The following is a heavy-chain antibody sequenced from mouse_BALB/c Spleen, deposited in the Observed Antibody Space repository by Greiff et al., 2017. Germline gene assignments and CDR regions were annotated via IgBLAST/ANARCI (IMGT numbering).Heavy chain of an antibody. Sequence: EVKLVESGPGLVKPSQSLSLTCTVTGYSITSDYAWNWIRQFPGNKLEWMGYISYSGSTSYNPSLKSRISITRDTSKNQFFLQLNSVTTEDTATYYCASYGNYRPISYWGQGTLVTVSA. CDR1: GYSITSDYA. V-gene: IGHV3-2*02. J-gene: IGHJ3*01. D-gene: IGHD2-1*01. CDR3: ASYGNYRPISY. CDR2: ISYSGST.